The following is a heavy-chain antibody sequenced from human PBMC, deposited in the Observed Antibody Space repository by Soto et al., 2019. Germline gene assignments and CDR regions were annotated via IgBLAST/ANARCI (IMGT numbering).Heavy chain of an antibody. Sequence: QVQLVESGGGVVQPGRSLRLSCAASGFTFSSYDMHWVRQAPGKGLEWVAVISYDGSNKYYADSVKGRFTISRDNSKNSVYLQMNRLRAEDTAVYYCARFKGCSGGSGYPYFDYLGQGTLVTVSS. CDR1: GFTFSSYD. CDR3: ARFKGCSGGSGYPYFDY. J-gene: IGHJ4*02. D-gene: IGHD2-15*01. V-gene: IGHV3-30-3*01. CDR2: ISYDGSNK.